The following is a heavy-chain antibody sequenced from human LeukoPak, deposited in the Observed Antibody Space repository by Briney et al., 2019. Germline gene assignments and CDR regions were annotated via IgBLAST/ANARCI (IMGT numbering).Heavy chain of an antibody. CDR3: ARLRDGDYGGYFDY. CDR2: ISHSGST. Sequence: KPSETLSLTCTVSGGSISSYYWSWIRQPPGEGLEWIGYISHSGSTKYNSSPKSRTIISADMSKNQFSLKLSSVTAADTALYYCARLRDGDYGGYFDYWGQGTLVTASS. D-gene: IGHD4-17*01. J-gene: IGHJ4*02. V-gene: IGHV4-59*08. CDR1: GGSISSYY.